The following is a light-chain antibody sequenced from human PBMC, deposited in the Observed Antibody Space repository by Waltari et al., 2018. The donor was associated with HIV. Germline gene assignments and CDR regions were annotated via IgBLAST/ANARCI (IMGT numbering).Light chain of an antibody. CDR2: EVN. CDR1: SSDVGGYKY. CDR3: ISFTTTNSPHVL. V-gene: IGLV2-14*01. Sequence: QSALTQPASVSGSPGQSITISCTGTSSDVGGYKYVSWYQQHPGKAPTLRIYEVNNRPSGISARFSGSKSANTASLTISGLQADDEADYYCISFTTTNSPHVLFGGGTKLTV. J-gene: IGLJ2*01.